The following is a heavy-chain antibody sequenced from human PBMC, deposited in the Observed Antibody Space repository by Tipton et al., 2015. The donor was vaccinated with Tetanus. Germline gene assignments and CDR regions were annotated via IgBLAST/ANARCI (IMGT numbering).Heavy chain of an antibody. D-gene: IGHD6-25*01. CDR3: ASGSALDY. V-gene: IGHV3-21*03. Sequence: SLRLSCEVSGLVFSSYTMNWVRQAPGKGLEWVASISGTSSYIYYADSLKGRFTISRDNAKNSLYLQMNSLRAEDTAVYYCASGSALDYWGQGILVTVSS. J-gene: IGHJ4*02. CDR2: ISGTSSYI. CDR1: GLVFSSYT.